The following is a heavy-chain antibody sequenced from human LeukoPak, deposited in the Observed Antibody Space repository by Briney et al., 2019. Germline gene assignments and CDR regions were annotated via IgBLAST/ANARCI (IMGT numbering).Heavy chain of an antibody. D-gene: IGHD4-11*01. CDR2: IRYEGSNK. CDR3: AKDRYSRREGVYDY. CDR1: GFTFSSYG. V-gene: IGHV3-30*02. J-gene: IGHJ4*02. Sequence: HSGGSLRLSCAASGFTFSSYGVLWVRRAPGKGLDWVAFIRYEGSNKYYGDSVKGRITISRDNSKNTLYLQMNNLGAEDTAVYYCAKDRYSRREGVYDYWGQGTLVTVSS.